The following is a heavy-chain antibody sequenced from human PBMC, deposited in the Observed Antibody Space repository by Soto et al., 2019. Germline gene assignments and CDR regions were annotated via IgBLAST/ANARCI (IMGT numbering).Heavy chain of an antibody. CDR2: IIPILDIA. CDR1: GGTFNTYT. J-gene: IGHJ6*02. V-gene: IGHV1-69*08. CDR3: ARDRGTTGTKGRCMDV. D-gene: IGHD1-1*01. Sequence: QVQLVQSGAEVKKPGSSVKVSCKASGGTFNTYTISWVRQAPGQGLEWMGRIIPILDIANYAQKFQGRVTITADKSTSTAYMELRSLRSEDTAVYDCARDRGTTGTKGRCMDVWGQGTTVTVSS.